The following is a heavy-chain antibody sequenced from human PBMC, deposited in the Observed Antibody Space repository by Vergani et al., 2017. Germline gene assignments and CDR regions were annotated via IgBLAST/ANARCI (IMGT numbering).Heavy chain of an antibody. CDR1: GGSFSGYY. Sequence: QVQLQQWGAGLLKPSETLSLTCAVYGGSFSGYYWSWIRQPPGKGLEWIGEINHSGSTNYHPSLKSRVTISVDTSKNQFSLKLSSVTAADTAVYYCARGRGIVVVISATRLDYWGQGTLVTVSS. CDR2: INHSGST. CDR3: ARGRGIVVVISATRLDY. D-gene: IGHD3-22*01. J-gene: IGHJ4*02. V-gene: IGHV4-34*01.